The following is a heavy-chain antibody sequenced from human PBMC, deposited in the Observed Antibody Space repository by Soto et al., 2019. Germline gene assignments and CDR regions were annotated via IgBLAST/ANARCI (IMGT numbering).Heavy chain of an antibody. CDR1: GLTFITSS. V-gene: IGHV3-30*14. CDR2: ISHDGTSK. J-gene: IGHJ4*02. Sequence: QVQLVESGGGVVQPGKSLRLSCAASGLTFITSSMHWVRQAPGKGLEWMAFISHDGTSKYYADSVKGRFTISRDISKNTLYLQMNSLTPEDTAVYYCARVGPGRSGAFDYWGQGTLVTGSS. D-gene: IGHD3-3*01. CDR3: ARVGPGRSGAFDY.